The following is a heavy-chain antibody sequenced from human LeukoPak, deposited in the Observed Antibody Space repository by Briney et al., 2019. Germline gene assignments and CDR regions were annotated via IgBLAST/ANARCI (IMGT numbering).Heavy chain of an antibody. J-gene: IGHJ4*02. CDR1: GGSFSGYY. CDR3: SGYSSSFGDY. CDR2: INHSGST. V-gene: IGHV4-34*01. D-gene: IGHD6-13*01. Sequence: PSETLSLTCAVYGGSFSGYYWSWIRQPPGKGLEWIGEINHSGSTNYNPSLKSRVTISVDTSKNQFSLKLSSVTAADTAVYYCSGYSSSFGDYWGQGTLVTVSS.